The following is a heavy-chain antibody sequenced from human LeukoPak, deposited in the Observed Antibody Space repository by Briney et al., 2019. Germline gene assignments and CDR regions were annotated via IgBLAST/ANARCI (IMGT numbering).Heavy chain of an antibody. CDR2: INPNSGGT. CDR1: GYTFTGYY. V-gene: IGHV1-2*02. D-gene: IGHD6-19*01. J-gene: IGHJ4*02. Sequence: ASVKVSCKASGYTFTGYYMHWVRQAPGQGLEWMGWINPNSGGTNYAQNFQGRVTISSDTSIRTAYMELSSLRDDDTAVYYCSRLGLPEKIQWLEPHFWGRGTLVSVSS. CDR3: SRLGLPEKIQWLEPHF.